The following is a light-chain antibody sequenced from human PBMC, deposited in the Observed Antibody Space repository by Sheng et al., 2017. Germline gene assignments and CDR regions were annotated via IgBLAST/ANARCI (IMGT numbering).Light chain of an antibody. CDR1: SSDVGAYNY. Sequence: QSALTQPPSASGSPGQSVTISCTGTSSDVGAYNYVSWYQQHPGKAPKLMIFEVSQRPSGVPDRFSGSKSGNTASLIVSGLQAEDEADYYCSSYGGRHNYVFGSGTKVTVL. CDR3: SSYGGRHNYV. CDR2: EVS. J-gene: IGLJ1*01. V-gene: IGLV2-8*01.